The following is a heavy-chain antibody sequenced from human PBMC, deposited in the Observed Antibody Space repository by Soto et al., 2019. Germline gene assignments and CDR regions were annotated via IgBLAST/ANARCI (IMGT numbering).Heavy chain of an antibody. CDR2: ISGDGRNK. D-gene: IGHD2-15*01. J-gene: IGHJ5*02. CDR1: GFTFINYA. Sequence: PGRSMRLSCVVYGFTFINYAMHWDSPAPGKGREWVALISGDGRNKYYADSVKGRFTISRDKSRNTLYLQMNSLRADDTAVYYWAILLTHFQSGWLDAWGQGTLVTVSS. V-gene: IGHV3-30*04. CDR3: AILLTHFQSGWLDA.